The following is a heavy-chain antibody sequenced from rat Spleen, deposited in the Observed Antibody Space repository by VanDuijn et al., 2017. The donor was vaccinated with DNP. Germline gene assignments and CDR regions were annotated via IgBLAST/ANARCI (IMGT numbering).Heavy chain of an antibody. CDR2: ISSGGGGT. D-gene: IGHD1-12*02. CDR1: EFNFNDYW. Sequence: EVQLVESGGGPVQPGRSLKLSCVASEFNFNDYWMAWVRQAPKKGLEWVASISSGGGGTYFPDSVKGRFTISRDNAKSTLYLQMDSLRSEDTATYYCTRHQYYDGTYYNWFAYWGQGTLVTVSS. V-gene: IGHV5-20*01. CDR3: TRHQYYDGTYYNWFAY. J-gene: IGHJ3*01.